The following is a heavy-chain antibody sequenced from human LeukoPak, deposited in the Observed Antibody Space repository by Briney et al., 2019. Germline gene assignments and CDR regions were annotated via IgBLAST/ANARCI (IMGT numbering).Heavy chain of an antibody. J-gene: IGHJ4*02. V-gene: IGHV1-2*02. CDR1: GYTFTGYY. Sequence: ASVKVSCKASGYTFTGYYMHWVRQAPGQGLEWMGWINPNSGGTNYAQKFQGRVTMTRDTSISTAYMELSRLRSDDTAVYYCARDRGTVEPSPSDYWGQGTLVTVSS. D-gene: IGHD4-11*01. CDR3: ARDRGTVEPSPSDY. CDR2: INPNSGGT.